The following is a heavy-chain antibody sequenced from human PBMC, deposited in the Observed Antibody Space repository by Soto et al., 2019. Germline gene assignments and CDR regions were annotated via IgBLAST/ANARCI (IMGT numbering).Heavy chain of an antibody. Sequence: PSETLSLTCAVYGGSFSGYYWSWIRQPPGKGLEWIGEINHSGSTNYNPSLKSRVTISVDTSKNQFSLKLSSVTAADTAVYYCARGFSRLRGPRYYFDYWGQGTLVTVSS. V-gene: IGHV4-34*01. D-gene: IGHD4-17*01. J-gene: IGHJ4*02. CDR2: INHSGST. CDR1: GGSFSGYY. CDR3: ARGFSRLRGPRYYFDY.